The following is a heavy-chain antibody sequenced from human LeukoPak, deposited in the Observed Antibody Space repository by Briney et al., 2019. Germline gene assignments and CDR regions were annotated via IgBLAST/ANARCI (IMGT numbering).Heavy chain of an antibody. CDR2: IKRKTDGGTT. CDR1: GFTFSNAW. D-gene: IGHD1-20*01. Sequence: GGSLRLSCAASGFTFSNAWMSWVRQPPGKGLEWVGRIKRKTDGGTTDYAAPLKGIFTISRDDSKNTLYRQMNSLTIEATAVYYCTGNYNSGTQPFAYWGQGPPVTVPS. V-gene: IGHV3-15*01. CDR3: TGNYNSGTQPFAY. J-gene: IGHJ4*02.